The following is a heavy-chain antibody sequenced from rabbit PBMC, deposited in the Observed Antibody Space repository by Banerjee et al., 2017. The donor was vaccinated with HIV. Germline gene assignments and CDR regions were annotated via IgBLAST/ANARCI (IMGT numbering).Heavy chain of an antibody. V-gene: IGHV1S40*01. CDR1: GFDFSSNA. Sequence: QSLEESGGGLVKPGASLTLTCKASGFDFSSNAMCWVRQAPGKGLEWIACIYAGSGSTYYASWAKGRFTISKTSSTTVTLRTTSLTAADTATYFCARGTFSSYYNLWGPGTLVTVS. J-gene: IGHJ4*01. CDR2: IYAGSGST. CDR3: ARGTFSSYYNL. D-gene: IGHD8-1*01.